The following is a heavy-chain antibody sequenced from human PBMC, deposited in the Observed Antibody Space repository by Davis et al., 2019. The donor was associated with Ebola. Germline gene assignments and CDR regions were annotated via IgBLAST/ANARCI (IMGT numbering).Heavy chain of an antibody. J-gene: IGHJ4*02. D-gene: IGHD3-22*01. CDR2: ISYDGSNK. CDR3: ARGFYYDSSGYSYGYYYDY. CDR1: GFTFSSYA. Sequence: GESLKISCAASGFTFSSYAMHWVRQAPGKGLEWVAVISYDGSNKYYADSVKGRFTISRDNSKNTLYLQMNSLRAEDTAVYYCARGFYYDSSGYSYGYYYDYWGQGTLVTVSS. V-gene: IGHV3-30-3*01.